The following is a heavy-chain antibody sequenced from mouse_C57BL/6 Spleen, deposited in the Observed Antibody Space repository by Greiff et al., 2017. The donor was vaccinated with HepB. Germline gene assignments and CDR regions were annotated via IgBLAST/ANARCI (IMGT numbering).Heavy chain of an antibody. CDR3: AREGDYYGSTAMDY. CDR2: IYPGDGDT. J-gene: IGHJ4*01. V-gene: IGHV1-80*01. Sequence: QVQLQQSGAELVKPGASVKISCKASGYAFSSYWMNWVKQRPGKGLEWIGQIYPGDGDTNYNGKFKGKATLTADKSSSTAYMQLSSLTSEDSAVYFCAREGDYYGSTAMDYWGQGTSVTVSS. D-gene: IGHD1-1*01. CDR1: GYAFSSYW.